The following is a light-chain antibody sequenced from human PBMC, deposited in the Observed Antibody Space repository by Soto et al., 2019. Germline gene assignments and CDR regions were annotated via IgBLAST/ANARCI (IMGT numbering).Light chain of an antibody. CDR1: SSNIGAGYD. J-gene: IGLJ1*01. V-gene: IGLV1-40*01. CDR3: QSYDSSLSGYV. Sequence: QHVLTQPPSVSGAPGQRVTISCTGSSSNIGAGYDVHWYQQLPGTAPKLLIYGNSNQPSGVPDRFSGSKSGTSASLAITGLQAEDEADYYCQSYDSSLSGYVFGTGTKVTVL. CDR2: GNS.